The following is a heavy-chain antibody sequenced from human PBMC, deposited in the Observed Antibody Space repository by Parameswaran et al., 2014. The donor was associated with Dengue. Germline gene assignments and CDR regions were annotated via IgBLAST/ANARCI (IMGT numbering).Heavy chain of an antibody. D-gene: IGHD3-3*01. J-gene: IGHJ6*02. CDR2: IKEDGGEK. Sequence: RWIRQPPGKGLEWVANIKEDGGEKYYMDSVKGRFTISRDNAKNSLYLQMNSLRAEDTAVYYCARVVVDYDFWSGYYSNPSAMDVWGQGTTVTVSS. CDR3: ARVVVDYDFWSGYYSNPSAMDV. V-gene: IGHV3-7*01.